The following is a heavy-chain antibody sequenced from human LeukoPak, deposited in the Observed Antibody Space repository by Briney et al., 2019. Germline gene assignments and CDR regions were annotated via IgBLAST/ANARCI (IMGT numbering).Heavy chain of an antibody. CDR1: GFTFSNSD. CDR3: AKEFIAGDGHVDCDS. Sequence: GGSLRLSCTASGFTFSNSDMNWVRQAPGKGLEWVSSITSSGATTYYADSVKGRFTISRGISKNTLYLQMNSLTAEDSAVYYCAKEFIAGDGHVDCDSWGQGTLVTVSS. V-gene: IGHV3-23*01. D-gene: IGHD5-24*01. J-gene: IGHJ4*02. CDR2: ITSSGATT.